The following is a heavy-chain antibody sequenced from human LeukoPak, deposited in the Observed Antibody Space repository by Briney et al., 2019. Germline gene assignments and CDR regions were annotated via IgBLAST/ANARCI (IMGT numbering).Heavy chain of an antibody. J-gene: IGHJ4*02. Sequence: VASVKVSCKASGYTFTSYGISWVRQAPGQGLEWMGWISAYNGNTNYAQKLQGRVTMTTDTSTSTAYMELRSLRSDDTAVYYCARVVLWFGELSNFDYWGQGTLVTVSS. CDR3: ARVVLWFGELSNFDY. V-gene: IGHV1-18*01. D-gene: IGHD3-10*01. CDR2: ISAYNGNT. CDR1: GYTFTSYG.